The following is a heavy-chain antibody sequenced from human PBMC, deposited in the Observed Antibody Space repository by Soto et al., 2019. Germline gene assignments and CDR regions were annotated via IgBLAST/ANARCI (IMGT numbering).Heavy chain of an antibody. CDR1: GGSISSYY. CDR3: ARHRGRSLSGWSIYYFDY. D-gene: IGHD6-19*01. V-gene: IGHV4-59*08. J-gene: IGHJ4*02. Sequence: QVQLQESGPGLVKPSETLSLTCTVSGGSISSYYWSWIRQPPGKGLEWIGYIYYSGSTNYNPSLKSRVTISVDTSKNQFSLKLSSVTAADTAVYYCARHRGRSLSGWSIYYFDYWGQGTLVTVSS. CDR2: IYYSGST.